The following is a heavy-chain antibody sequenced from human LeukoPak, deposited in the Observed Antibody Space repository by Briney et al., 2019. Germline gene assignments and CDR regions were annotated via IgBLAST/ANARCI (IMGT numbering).Heavy chain of an antibody. J-gene: IGHJ4*02. CDR3: ARDAQVVAADY. V-gene: IGHV1-18*01. CDR2: ISVYKGNT. D-gene: IGHD3-22*01. CDR1: GYIFSSFG. Sequence: ASVTVSCTASGYIFSSFGISWVRPAPGQGLEWMGWISVYKGNTNYAQKFQGRVTMTTDTSTSTAYMELRSLRSDDTAVYYCARDAQVVAADYWGQGTLVTVSS.